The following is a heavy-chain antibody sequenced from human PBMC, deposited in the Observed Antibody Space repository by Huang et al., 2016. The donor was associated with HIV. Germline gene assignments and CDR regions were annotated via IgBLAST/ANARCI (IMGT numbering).Heavy chain of an antibody. Sequence: QVQLVQSGAEVKKPGASVTVSCKASGYTFTTYYMHWVRQAPGQGLGGMGWINPNSGGTNCAQKFQGRVTMTRDASISTAYMELSRLRFDDSAVYYCARVVYSLYYFDYWGQGTLVTVSS. V-gene: IGHV1-2*02. CDR1: GYTFTTYY. CDR3: ARVVYSLYYFDY. D-gene: IGHD4-4*01. J-gene: IGHJ4*02. CDR2: INPNSGGT.